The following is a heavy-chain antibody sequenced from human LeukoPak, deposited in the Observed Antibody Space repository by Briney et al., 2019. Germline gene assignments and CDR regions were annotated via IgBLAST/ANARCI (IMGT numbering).Heavy chain of an antibody. CDR1: VGTFSSYA. V-gene: IGHV1-69*13. D-gene: IGHD5-12*01. Sequence: SVKVSCKASVGTFSSYAISWVRQAPGQGLEWMGGVIPIFGTANYAKKFQGRVTITADESTSTAYMELSSLRSEDTAVYYCARSLDVDIVATTHFDYWGQGTLVTVSS. CDR2: VIPIFGTA. J-gene: IGHJ4*02. CDR3: ARSLDVDIVATTHFDY.